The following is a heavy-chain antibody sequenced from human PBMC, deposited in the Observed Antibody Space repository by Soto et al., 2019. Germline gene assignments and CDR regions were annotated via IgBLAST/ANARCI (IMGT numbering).Heavy chain of an antibody. CDR1: GGSISTRIYY. Sequence: TLSLTCIVSGGSISTRIYYWGWIRQPPGKGLEWIGSIYYSGSTYYNPSLKSRVTISVGTSKNHFSLKLNSVTAADTAVYYCMLGSGWKDFDYWGQGTLVTVSS. CDR3: MLGSGWKDFDY. J-gene: IGHJ4*02. D-gene: IGHD3-22*01. CDR2: IYYSGST. V-gene: IGHV4-39*02.